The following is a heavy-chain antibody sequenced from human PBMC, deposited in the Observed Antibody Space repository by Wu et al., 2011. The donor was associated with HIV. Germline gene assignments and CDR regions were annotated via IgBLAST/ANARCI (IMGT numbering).Heavy chain of an antibody. V-gene: IGHV1-8*01. Sequence: WMGYMNPNSGNTGYAQKLQGRVTMTRDTSMSTAYMELSSLTSEDTAVYYCWNRAVAAYMDVWGKGTTVTVSS. CDR2: MNPNSGNT. CDR3: WNRAVAAYMDV. J-gene: IGHJ6*03. D-gene: IGHD6-19*01.